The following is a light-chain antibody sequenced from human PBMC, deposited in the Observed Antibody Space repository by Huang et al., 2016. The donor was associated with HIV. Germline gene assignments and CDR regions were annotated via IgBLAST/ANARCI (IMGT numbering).Light chain of an antibody. CDR3: QQYSNWPPWT. Sequence: TQSPDTLSVSPGERAILSCRASQSITVNLAWYQQRPGQPPRLLIYDASTRATGIPARFSGWGYGTEFTLFISSVQSEDFALYYCQQYSNWPPWTFGQGTKVDI. CDR2: DAS. J-gene: IGKJ1*01. CDR1: QSITVN. V-gene: IGKV3-15*01.